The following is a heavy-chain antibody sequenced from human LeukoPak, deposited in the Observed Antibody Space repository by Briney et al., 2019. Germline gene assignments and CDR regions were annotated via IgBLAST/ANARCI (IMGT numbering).Heavy chain of an antibody. CDR1: GGSISSYY. CDR2: IYYSGST. D-gene: IGHD2-8*01. J-gene: IGHJ4*02. CDR3: ARSDCTNGVCYTGGYGY. Sequence: TSETLSLTCTVSGGSISSYYWSWIRQPPGKGLEGIGYIYYSGSTNYNPSLKSRVTISVDTSKNQFSLKLSSVTAADTAVYYCARSDCTNGVCYTGGYGYWGQGTLVTVSS. V-gene: IGHV4-59*01.